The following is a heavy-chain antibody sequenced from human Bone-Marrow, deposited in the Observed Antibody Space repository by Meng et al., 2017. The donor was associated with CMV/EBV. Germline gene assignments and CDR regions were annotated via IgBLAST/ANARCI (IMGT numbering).Heavy chain of an antibody. CDR3: ARLLGHSSWYFMDV. V-gene: IGHV5-51*01. Sequence: KVSCKASGYSFSTYWIGWVRQMPGKGLEWMGIIYPGDSDTRYSPSFQGQVTISADKSISTAYLQWSSLKASDTAMYYCARLLGHSSWYFMDVWGQGTTVTVSS. J-gene: IGHJ6*02. D-gene: IGHD6-13*01. CDR1: GYSFSTYW. CDR2: IYPGDSDT.